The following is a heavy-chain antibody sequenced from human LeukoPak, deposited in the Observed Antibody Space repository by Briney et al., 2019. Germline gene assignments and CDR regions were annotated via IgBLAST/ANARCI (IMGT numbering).Heavy chain of an antibody. V-gene: IGHV6-1*01. Sequence: SQTLSLTCAISGDSVSSNRAAWNWIRQSPSRGLEWLGRTYYRSKWYKDYAVSVKSRITINPDTSKNQFSLQLNSVTPEDTAVYYCARDSYDILTGYYFQPTDAFDTWGQGTRVTVSS. J-gene: IGHJ3*02. CDR1: GDSVSSNRAA. CDR2: TYYRSKWYK. D-gene: IGHD3-9*01. CDR3: ARDSYDILTGYYFQPTDAFDT.